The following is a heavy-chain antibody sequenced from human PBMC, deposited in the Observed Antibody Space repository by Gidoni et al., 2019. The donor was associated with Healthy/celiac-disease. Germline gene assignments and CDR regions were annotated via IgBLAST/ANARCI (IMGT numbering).Heavy chain of an antibody. CDR2: ISDDESNK. V-gene: IGHV3-30*01. CDR3: ARDQGENWFDP. CDR1: GFTFSSYA. J-gene: IGHJ5*02. Sequence: QVQLVESGGGVVQPGRSLRLSCAASGFTFSSYAMHLVRQAPGKCLEWVAVISDDESNKYYADSVKGRFTISRDNSKNTLYLQMNSLRAEDTAVYYCARDQGENWFDPWGQGTLVTVSS. D-gene: IGHD2-21*01.